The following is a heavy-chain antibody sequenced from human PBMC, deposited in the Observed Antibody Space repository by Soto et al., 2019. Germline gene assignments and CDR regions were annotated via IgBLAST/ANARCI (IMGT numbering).Heavy chain of an antibody. J-gene: IGHJ4*02. CDR3: AIGYSSGYSFDS. CDR1: GGSISSGGYY. Sequence: SETLSLTCTVSGGSISSGGYYWSWIRQHPGKGLEWIGYIYYSGSTYYNPSLKSRVTISVDTSKNQFSLKLSSVTAADTAVYYCAIGYSSGYSFDSWGQGTLVTVSS. V-gene: IGHV4-31*03. CDR2: IYYSGST. D-gene: IGHD3-22*01.